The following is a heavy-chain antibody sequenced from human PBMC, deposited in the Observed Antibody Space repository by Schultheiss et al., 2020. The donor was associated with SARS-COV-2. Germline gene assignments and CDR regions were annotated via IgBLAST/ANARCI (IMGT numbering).Heavy chain of an antibody. CDR3: ARVEGLTIFGVLSRNWFDP. CDR1: GYTFTGYY. CDR2: INPSGGST. D-gene: IGHD3-3*01. Sequence: ASVKVSCKASGYTFTGYYMHWVRQAPGQGLEWMGIINPSGGSTSYAQKFQGRVTITADKSTSTAYMELSSLRSEDTAVYYCARVEGLTIFGVLSRNWFDPWGQGTLVTVSS. V-gene: IGHV1-46*01. J-gene: IGHJ5*02.